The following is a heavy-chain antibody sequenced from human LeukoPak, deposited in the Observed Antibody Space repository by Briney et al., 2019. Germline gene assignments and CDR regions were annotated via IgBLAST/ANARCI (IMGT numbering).Heavy chain of an antibody. Sequence: SVKVSCKASGGTFSSYAISWVRQAPGQGLEWMGGIIPIFGTANYAQKFQGRVTITADKSTSTAYMELSSLRSEDTAVYYCAINAAGMTYFDYWGQGTLVTVSS. CDR2: IIPIFGTA. J-gene: IGHJ4*02. D-gene: IGHD6-13*01. CDR3: AINAAGMTYFDY. V-gene: IGHV1-69*06. CDR1: GGTFSSYA.